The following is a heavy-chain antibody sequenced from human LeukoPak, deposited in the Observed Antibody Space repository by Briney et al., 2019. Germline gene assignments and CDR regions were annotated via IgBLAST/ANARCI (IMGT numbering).Heavy chain of an antibody. J-gene: IGHJ4*02. CDR3: ARRGYYDFWSGYPFDY. CDR1: GYTFTGYY. V-gene: IGHV1-2*02. CDR2: INPNSGGT. D-gene: IGHD3-3*01. Sequence: GASVKVSCKASGYTFTGYYMHWVRQAPGQGLGWMGWINPNSGGTNYAQKFQGRVTMTRDTSISTAYMELSRLRSDDTAVYYCARRGYYDFWSGYPFDYWGQGTLVTVSS.